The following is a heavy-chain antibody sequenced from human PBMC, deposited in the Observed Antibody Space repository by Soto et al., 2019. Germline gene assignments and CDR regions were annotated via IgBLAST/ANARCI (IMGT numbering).Heavy chain of an antibody. J-gene: IGHJ4*02. CDR1: GDSVSSKSDA. CDR2: TYYRSKWYN. CDR3: ARSGNEGALDY. Sequence: SQTLSLTCAISGDSVSSKSDAWNWIRQSPSRGLEWLGRTYYRSKWYNEYAVSVKSRITINQDTSKNQFSLQLNSVTPEDTAVYYCARSGNEGALDYWAQGTLVTVSS. V-gene: IGHV6-1*01. D-gene: IGHD1-26*01.